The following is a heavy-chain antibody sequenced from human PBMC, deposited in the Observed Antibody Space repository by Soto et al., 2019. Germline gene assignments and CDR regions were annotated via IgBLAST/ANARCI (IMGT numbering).Heavy chain of an antibody. V-gene: IGHV4-39*02. CDR1: GGSISSSSYS. D-gene: IGHD2-21*01. Sequence: SETLSLTCIVSGGSISSSSYSWAWIRQPPGKGLEWIGTIYYGVNTYYNPSLKSRVTISVDTSKNQFSLELSSVTAADTAVYSCARDKIPGLFDYWGQGTLVTVS. CDR3: ARDKIPGLFDY. CDR2: IYYGVNT. J-gene: IGHJ4*02.